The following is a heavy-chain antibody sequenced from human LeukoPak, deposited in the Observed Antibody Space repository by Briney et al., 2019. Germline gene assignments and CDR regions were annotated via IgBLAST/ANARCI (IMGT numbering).Heavy chain of an antibody. CDR1: GGSISSSSYY. Sequence: SETLSLTCTVSGGSISSSSYYWGWIRQPPGKGLEWIGSIYYSGSTYYNPSLKSRVTISVGTSKNQFSLKLTSVTAADTAVYSCARQLRGATSLDWFDPWGQGTLVTVSS. CDR3: ARQLRGATSLDWFDP. J-gene: IGHJ5*02. D-gene: IGHD1-26*01. V-gene: IGHV4-39*01. CDR2: IYYSGST.